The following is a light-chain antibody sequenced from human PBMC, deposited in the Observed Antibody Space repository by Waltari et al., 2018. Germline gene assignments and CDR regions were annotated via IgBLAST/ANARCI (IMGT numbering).Light chain of an antibody. CDR2: EVI. V-gene: IGLV2-23*02. CDR3: CSYAGSDPTLV. CDR1: SNNVGSYDL. J-gene: IGLJ3*02. Sequence: QSALTQPASVSGSPGQSITISCTGTSNNVGSYDLVSWYQFRPGEVPNLLIYEVIKRPSGFSDRFLVSKSDNTASLTISGLQAEDEAVYYCCSYAGSDPTLVFGGGTNLTVL.